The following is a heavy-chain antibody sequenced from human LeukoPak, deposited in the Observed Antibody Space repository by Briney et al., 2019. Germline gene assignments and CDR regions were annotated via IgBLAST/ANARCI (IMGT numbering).Heavy chain of an antibody. Sequence: PGGSLRLSCAASGFTFSSYAMAWVRQAPGKGLEWVSGISDSGISTYYTESVKGRFTISRDNSKNTLYLQVHTLRAEDTAVYFCARAPTLHIAATSPPGSHYFDYWGPGTLVTVSS. J-gene: IGHJ4*02. CDR1: GFTFSSYA. V-gene: IGHV3-23*01. CDR3: ARAPTLHIAATSPPGSHYFDY. D-gene: IGHD6-13*01. CDR2: ISDSGIST.